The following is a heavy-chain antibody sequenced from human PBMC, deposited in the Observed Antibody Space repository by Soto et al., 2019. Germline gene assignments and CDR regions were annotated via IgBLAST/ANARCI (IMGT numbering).Heavy chain of an antibody. CDR1: GFTFSSYA. Sequence: QVQLVESGGGVVQPGRSLRLSCAASGFTFSSYAMHWVRQAPGKGLEWVAVISYDGSNKYYADSVKGRFTISRDNSKNTLYLQMNSLRAEDTAVYYCARVRLEYYYDSSGYYGLDYWGQGTLVTVSS. D-gene: IGHD3-22*01. J-gene: IGHJ4*02. CDR3: ARVRLEYYYDSSGYYGLDY. V-gene: IGHV3-30-3*01. CDR2: ISYDGSNK.